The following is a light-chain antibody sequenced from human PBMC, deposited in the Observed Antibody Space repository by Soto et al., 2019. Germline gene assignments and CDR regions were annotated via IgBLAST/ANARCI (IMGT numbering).Light chain of an antibody. V-gene: IGKV3-20*01. CDR2: DAS. Sequence: EILLTQSPGTLSLSPGERATLSCRASQSVGNNYLVWYQQKRGQAPRFLMYDASTRATGIPDRFSGSGSGTDFTLPISRLEPEDFAVYYCQQYCSTPLTFGGGTQVEIK. CDR3: QQYCSTPLT. CDR1: QSVGNNY. J-gene: IGKJ4*01.